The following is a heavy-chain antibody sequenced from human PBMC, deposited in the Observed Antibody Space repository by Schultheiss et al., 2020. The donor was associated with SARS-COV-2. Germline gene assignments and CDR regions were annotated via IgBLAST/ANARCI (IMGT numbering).Heavy chain of an antibody. CDR3: ARDTRMLGYCSSTSCYTNYFDY. J-gene: IGHJ4*02. D-gene: IGHD2-2*02. V-gene: IGHV3-21*01. CDR1: GFTFSSYS. Sequence: GGSLRLSCAASGFTFSSYSMNWVRQAPGKGLEWVSSISSSSSYIYYADSVKGRFTISRDNAKNSLYLQMNSLRAEDTAVYYCARDTRMLGYCSSTSCYTNYFDYWGQGTLVTVSS. CDR2: ISSSSSYI.